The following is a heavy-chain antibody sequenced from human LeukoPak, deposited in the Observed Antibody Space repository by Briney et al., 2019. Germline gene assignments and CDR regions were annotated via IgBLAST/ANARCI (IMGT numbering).Heavy chain of an antibody. CDR2: IYYSGST. Sequence: SETLSLTCTVSGGSISSSSYYWGWIRQPPGRGLEWIVSIYYSGSTYYNPSLKSRVTISVDTSKNQFSLKLSSVTAADTAVYYCARDQEAYCSSTSCYEYYYYMDVWGKGTTVTISS. D-gene: IGHD2-2*01. J-gene: IGHJ6*03. CDR1: GGSISSSSYY. CDR3: ARDQEAYCSSTSCYEYYYYMDV. V-gene: IGHV4-39*02.